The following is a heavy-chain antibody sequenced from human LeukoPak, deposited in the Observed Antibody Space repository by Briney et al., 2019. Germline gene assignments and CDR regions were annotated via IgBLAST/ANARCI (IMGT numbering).Heavy chain of an antibody. Sequence: SETLSLTCTVSGGSISSYYWSWIRQPPGKGLEWIGYINYSGSTNYNPSLKSRVTISIDTSKDQFSLNLRSVTAADTAVYYCARSYGDYVSYYYMDVWGKGTTVTVSS. CDR2: INYSGST. D-gene: IGHD4-17*01. V-gene: IGHV4-59*01. CDR3: ARSYGDYVSYYYMDV. J-gene: IGHJ6*03. CDR1: GGSISSYY.